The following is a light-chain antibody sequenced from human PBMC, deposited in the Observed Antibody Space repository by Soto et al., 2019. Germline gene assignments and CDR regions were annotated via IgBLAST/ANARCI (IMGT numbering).Light chain of an antibody. V-gene: IGKV1-39*01. J-gene: IGKJ4*02. CDR3: QQSHSTPPS. CDR1: QSIIRY. CDR2: TAS. Sequence: DIQMTQSPSSLSASVGDRVTITCRASQSIIRYLNRYQQKQGKAPKLLIYTASSLQLGVSSSFSGSRSGTELTFIISSLQPEDFATCYCQQSHSTPPSFGGGTKVEIK.